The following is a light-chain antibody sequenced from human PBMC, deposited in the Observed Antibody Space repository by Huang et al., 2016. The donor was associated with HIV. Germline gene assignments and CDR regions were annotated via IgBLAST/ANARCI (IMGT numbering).Light chain of an antibody. CDR3: LQYDNVPYT. Sequence: DIQMTQSPSSLSASVGDRVTITCQASQDISNYLNWYQQKPGKAPKLLIYDASNLETGGPSRFSGSGSGTDFTLTISSLQPEDVATYYCLQYDNVPYTFGQGTKLEIK. CDR1: QDISNY. V-gene: IGKV1-33*01. J-gene: IGKJ2*01. CDR2: DAS.